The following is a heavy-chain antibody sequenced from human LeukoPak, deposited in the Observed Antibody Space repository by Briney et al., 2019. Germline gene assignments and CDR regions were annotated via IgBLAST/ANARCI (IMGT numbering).Heavy chain of an antibody. CDR1: GFTSGIYA. V-gene: IGHV3-23*01. CDR2: FSGGGDS. Sequence: RGSLRLSCAVSGFTSGIYAVSWVRQAPGKGLEWVSAFSGGGDSYYADSVRGRFTISRDNSKKILYLQMNSLRAEDTAVYYCGKEVERHFDLKYWGQGTLVTVSS. J-gene: IGHJ4*02. D-gene: IGHD2/OR15-2a*01. CDR3: GKEVERHFDLKY.